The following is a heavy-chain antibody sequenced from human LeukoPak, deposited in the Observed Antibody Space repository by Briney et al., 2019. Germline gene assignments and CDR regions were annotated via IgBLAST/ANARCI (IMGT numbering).Heavy chain of an antibody. Sequence: GGSLRLSCAVSGFSVSNYYMNWVRQAPGKGLEWVSLIRGSGETFYADSVKGRFTISRDDSKNTVRLQMNSLRVEDTADYFCARDSTYYYDSGSSGPHYFDNWGQGTLVTVSS. D-gene: IGHD3-10*01. J-gene: IGHJ4*02. CDR2: IRGSGET. CDR3: ARDSTYYYDSGSSGPHYFDN. CDR1: GFSVSNYY. V-gene: IGHV3-66*03.